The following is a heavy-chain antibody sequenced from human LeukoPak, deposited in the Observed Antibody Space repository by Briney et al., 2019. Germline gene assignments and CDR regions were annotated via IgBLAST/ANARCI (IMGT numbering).Heavy chain of an antibody. D-gene: IGHD2-8*01. CDR1: GFTFSSYW. CDR2: INSDASST. J-gene: IGHJ3*01. Sequence: GGSLRLSCAASGFTFSSYWMHWVRQAPGKGLVWVSRINSDASSTSYADSVKGRFTISRDNAKNTLYLQMNSLRAEDTAVYYCARVEGHPPNGLDVWGQGTMVTVSS. V-gene: IGHV3-74*01. CDR3: ARVEGHPPNGLDV.